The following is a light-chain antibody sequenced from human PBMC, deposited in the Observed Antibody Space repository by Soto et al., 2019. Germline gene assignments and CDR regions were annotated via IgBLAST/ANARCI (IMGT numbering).Light chain of an antibody. CDR1: QSVSSSY. V-gene: IGKV3-20*01. CDR3: QQYGRWWT. Sequence: DIVLTQSPGTLSLSPGERATLSCRASQSVSSSYLAWYQQKPGQAPRLLIYGASSRATGIPDRFSGSGSGTDFTLTISRLEPEDFAVYYCQQYGRWWTFGQGTKVEIK. CDR2: GAS. J-gene: IGKJ1*01.